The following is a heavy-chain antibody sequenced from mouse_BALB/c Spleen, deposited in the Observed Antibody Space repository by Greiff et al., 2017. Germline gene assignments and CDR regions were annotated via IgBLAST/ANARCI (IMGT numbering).Heavy chain of an antibody. D-gene: IGHD1-1*01. CDR3: ERAPITTVVATGSYAMDY. CDR1: GFTFTDYY. V-gene: IGHV7-3*02. CDR2: IRNKANGYTT. J-gene: IGHJ4*01. Sequence: EVKLVESGGGLVQPGGSLRLSCATSGFTFTDYYMSWVRQPPGKALEWLGFIRNKANGYTTEYSASVKGRFTISRDNSQSILYLQMNTLRAEDSATYYCERAPITTVVATGSYAMDYWGQGTSVTVSA.